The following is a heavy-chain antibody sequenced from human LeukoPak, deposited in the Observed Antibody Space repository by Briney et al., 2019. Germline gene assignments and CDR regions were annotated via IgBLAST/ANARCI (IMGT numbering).Heavy chain of an antibody. CDR2: ISAGGST. CDR1: GFTVSSNY. J-gene: IGHJ4*02. V-gene: IGHV3-53*01. Sequence: PGGSLRLSCAASGFTVSSNYMTWVRQAPGKGLEWVSVISAGGSTYYADSVKGRFTISRDNSKNTLYLQMNSLRAEDTAMYYCASGVTYYYGSASDYWGQGTLVTVSS. D-gene: IGHD3-10*01. CDR3: ASGVTYYYGSASDY.